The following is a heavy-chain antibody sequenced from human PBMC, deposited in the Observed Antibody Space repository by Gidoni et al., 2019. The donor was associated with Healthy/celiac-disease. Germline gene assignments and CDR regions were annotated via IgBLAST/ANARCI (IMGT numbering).Heavy chain of an antibody. CDR1: GFTFSSYS. J-gene: IGHJ4*02. Sequence: EVQLVESGGGLVKPGGSLRLTCAASGFTFSSYSMNWVRQAPGKGLEWVSSISSSSSYIYYADSVKGRFTISRDNAKNSLYLQMNSRRAEDTAVYYCARVGASEQNGWGQGTLVTVSS. CDR3: ARVGASEQNG. CDR2: ISSSSSYI. V-gene: IGHV3-21*01. D-gene: IGHD3-3*01.